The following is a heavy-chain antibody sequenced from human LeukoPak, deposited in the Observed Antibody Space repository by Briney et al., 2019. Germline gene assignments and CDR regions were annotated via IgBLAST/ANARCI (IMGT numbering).Heavy chain of an antibody. J-gene: IGHJ4*02. Sequence: GGSLRLSCAVSGFTFSSYAMHWVRQAPGKGLEWVTIMLYDGSNKYYADSVKGRFTISRDNSKNTLYLQMNSLRAEDTAVYYCARDGPNPNLHYFDSWGQGTLVTVSS. D-gene: IGHD2-8*01. V-gene: IGHV3-30*04. CDR1: GFTFSSYA. CDR2: MLYDGSNK. CDR3: ARDGPNPNLHYFDS.